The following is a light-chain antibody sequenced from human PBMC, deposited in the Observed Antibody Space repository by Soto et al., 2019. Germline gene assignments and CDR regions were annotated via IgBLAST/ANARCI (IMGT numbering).Light chain of an antibody. CDR1: QIVSSY. Sequence: EIVLTQSPATLSLSPGERATLSCRASQIVSSYLAWYQQKPGQAPRLLIYDASNSATGIPARFSGSGSGTDFTLTISSREPEDFAVYYCQQRRNWPPTFGGGTKVDIK. V-gene: IGKV3-11*01. J-gene: IGKJ4*01. CDR2: DAS. CDR3: QQRRNWPPT.